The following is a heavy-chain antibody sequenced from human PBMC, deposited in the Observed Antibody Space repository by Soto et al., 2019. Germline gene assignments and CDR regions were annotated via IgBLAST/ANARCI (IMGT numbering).Heavy chain of an antibody. V-gene: IGHV1-46*01. CDR2: INPSGGST. CDR3: ARVGSGSYYNGGAFDI. Sequence: ASVKVSCKASGYTFTSYYMHWVRQAPGQGLEWMGIINPSGGSTSYAQKFQGRVTITADESTSTAYMELSSLRSEDTAVYYCARVGSGSYYNGGAFDIWGQGTMVTVSS. J-gene: IGHJ3*02. CDR1: GYTFTSYY. D-gene: IGHD3-10*01.